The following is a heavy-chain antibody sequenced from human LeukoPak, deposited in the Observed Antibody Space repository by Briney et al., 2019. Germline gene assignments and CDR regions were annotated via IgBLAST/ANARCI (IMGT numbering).Heavy chain of an antibody. V-gene: IGHV1-24*01. D-gene: IGHD2-15*01. CDR3: ASRNVVVAATSSVYYYYYMDV. CDR1: VYTLTELS. CDR2: FDPEDGET. J-gene: IGHJ6*03. Sequence: GASVKVSCKVSVYTLTELSMHWVRQAPGKGLEWMGGFDPEDGETIYAQKFQGRVTMTEDTSTDTAYMELSSLRSEDTAVYYCASRNVVVAATSSVYYYYYMDVWGKGTTVTVSS.